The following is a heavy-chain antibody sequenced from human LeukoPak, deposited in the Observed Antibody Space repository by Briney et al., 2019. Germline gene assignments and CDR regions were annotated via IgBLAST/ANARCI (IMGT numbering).Heavy chain of an antibody. J-gene: IGHJ4*02. D-gene: IGHD3-10*01. CDR2: ISYDGSNK. V-gene: IGHV3-30-3*01. Sequence: GRSLRLSCAASGFTFSSYAMHWVRQAPGKGLEWVAVISYDGSNKYYADSVKGRFTISRDNTKNSLFLQLNSLRAEDTAVYYCARDRGWYHFDLWGQGTLVTVSS. CDR3: ARDRGWYHFDL. CDR1: GFTFSSYA.